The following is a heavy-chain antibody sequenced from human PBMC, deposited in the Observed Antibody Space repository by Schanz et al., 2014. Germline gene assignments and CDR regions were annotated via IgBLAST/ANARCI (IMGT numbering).Heavy chain of an antibody. CDR1: GFPFSDYY. CDR3: ARDRRNADLDY. V-gene: IGHV3-11*06. CDR2: INTGSNYI. Sequence: VQLVESGGGLVKPGGSLRLSCTASGFPFSDYYMSWIRQAPGKGLEWISFINTGSNYINYADSVKGRFTISRDNAKNSLYLEMNSLRAEDTALYYCARDRRNADLDYWGQGTLVTVSS. J-gene: IGHJ4*02. D-gene: IGHD1-1*01.